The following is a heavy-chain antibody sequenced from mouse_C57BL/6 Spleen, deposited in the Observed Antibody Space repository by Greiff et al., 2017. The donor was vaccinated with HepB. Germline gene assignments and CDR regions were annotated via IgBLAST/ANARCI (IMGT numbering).Heavy chain of an antibody. CDR2: IDPENGDT. V-gene: IGHV14-4*01. CDR1: GFNIKDDY. CDR3: TRYGNRAY. D-gene: IGHD2-1*01. Sequence: VQLQQSGAELVRPGASVKLSCTASGFNIKDDYMHWVKQRPEQGLEWIGWIDPENGDTEYASKFQGKATITADTSSNTAYLQLSSLTSEDTAVYYCTRYGNRAYWGQGTLVTVSA. J-gene: IGHJ3*01.